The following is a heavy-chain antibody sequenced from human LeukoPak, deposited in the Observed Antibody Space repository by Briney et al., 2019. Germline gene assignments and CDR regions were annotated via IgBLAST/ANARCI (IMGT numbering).Heavy chain of an antibody. CDR2: ISGSGGST. CDR3: AKDPLLKYFDY. Sequence: GGSLRLSCAASGFTFSSFAMTWVRQAPGKGLEWVSTISGSGGSTYYADSVKGRFTISRDNSKNTLYLQMNSLRAEDTAVYYCAKDPLLKYFDYWGQGTLVTVSS. D-gene: IGHD2-15*01. J-gene: IGHJ4*02. V-gene: IGHV3-23*01. CDR1: GFTFSSFA.